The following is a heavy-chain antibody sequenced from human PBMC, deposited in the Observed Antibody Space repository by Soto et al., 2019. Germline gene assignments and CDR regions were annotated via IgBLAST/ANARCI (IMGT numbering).Heavy chain of an antibody. CDR3: ARQAVAQYYYYYGMDV. V-gene: IGHV5-10-1*01. Sequence: GESLKISCKGSGYSFTSYWISWVRQMPGKGLEWMGRIDPSDSYTNYSPSFQGHVTISADKSISTAYLQWSSLKASDTAMYYCARQAVAQYYYYYGMDVWGQGTTVTVSS. J-gene: IGHJ6*02. D-gene: IGHD6-19*01. CDR1: GYSFTSYW. CDR2: IDPSDSYT.